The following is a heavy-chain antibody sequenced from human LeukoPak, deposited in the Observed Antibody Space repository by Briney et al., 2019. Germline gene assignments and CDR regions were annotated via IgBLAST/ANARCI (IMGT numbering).Heavy chain of an antibody. CDR3: AREDIVVVPAAFDY. CDR2: ISYDGSNK. V-gene: IGHV3-30-3*01. J-gene: IGHJ4*02. Sequence: GGSLRLSCAASGFTFSSYAMHWVRQAPGKGLEWVAVISYDGSNKYYAGSVKGRFTISRDNSKNTLYLQMNSLRAEDTAVYYCAREDIVVVPAAFDYWGQGTLVTVSS. D-gene: IGHD2-2*01. CDR1: GFTFSSYA.